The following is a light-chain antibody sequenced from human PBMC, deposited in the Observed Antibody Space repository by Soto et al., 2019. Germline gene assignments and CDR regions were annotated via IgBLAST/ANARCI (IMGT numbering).Light chain of an antibody. CDR3: QQYNGYSRT. Sequence: DIKMKKPLSAKSATIGDRVTITCRASQSISSWLAWYQQKPGKAPYLLISDVSSLERGVPSRFSGSGSGTEFTLTISSMQPDDFATFYCQQYNGYSRTFCQGSNVAIK. CDR2: DVS. J-gene: IGKJ1*01. CDR1: QSISSW. V-gene: IGKV1-5*01.